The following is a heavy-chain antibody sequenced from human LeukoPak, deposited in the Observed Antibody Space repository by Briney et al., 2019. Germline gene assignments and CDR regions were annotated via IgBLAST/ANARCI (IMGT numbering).Heavy chain of an antibody. J-gene: IGHJ6*02. CDR1: GFTFSSYG. CDR2: ISYDGSNK. Sequence: GGSLRLSCAASGFTFSSYGMHWVRQAPGKGLEWVAVISYDGSNKYYADSVKGRFTISRDNSKNTLYLQMNSLRAEDTAVYYCASPPAVDGYYYHGMDVWGQGTTVTVSS. D-gene: IGHD2-15*01. V-gene: IGHV3-30*03. CDR3: ASPPAVDGYYYHGMDV.